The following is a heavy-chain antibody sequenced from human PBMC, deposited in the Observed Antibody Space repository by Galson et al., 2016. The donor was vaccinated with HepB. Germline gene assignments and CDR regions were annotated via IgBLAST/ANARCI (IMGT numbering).Heavy chain of an antibody. J-gene: IGHJ4*02. V-gene: IGHV3-15*05. Sequence: SLRLSCAASGVTLSKAWMSWVRRAPGKGLEWVGRISSNTDGGTTYYAAPVKGRFTISRDESKNTLYLQMNSLKREDTAVYYCTTVGIAVAATDFWGQGTLVTVSS. CDR1: GVTLSKAW. CDR3: TTVGIAVAATDF. D-gene: IGHD6-19*01. CDR2: ISSNTDGGTT.